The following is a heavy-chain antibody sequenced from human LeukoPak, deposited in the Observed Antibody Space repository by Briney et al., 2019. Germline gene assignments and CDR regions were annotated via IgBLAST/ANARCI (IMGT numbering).Heavy chain of an antibody. CDR2: IYYSGST. CDR1: GGSISSSSYY. J-gene: IGHJ6*03. V-gene: IGHV4-39*07. Sequence: SETLSLTCTVSGGSISSSSYYWGWIRQPPGKGLEWIGSIYYSGSTYYNPSLKSRVTISVDTSKNQFSLKLSSVTAADTAVYYCARASQWPLYYMDVWGKGTTVTISS. D-gene: IGHD6-19*01. CDR3: ARASQWPLYYMDV.